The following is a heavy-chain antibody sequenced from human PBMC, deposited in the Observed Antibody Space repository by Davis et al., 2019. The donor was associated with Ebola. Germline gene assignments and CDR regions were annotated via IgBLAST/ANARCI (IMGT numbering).Heavy chain of an antibody. CDR1: GFTFSSNW. V-gene: IGHV3-74*01. CDR2: TNSDGSIT. J-gene: IGHJ4*02. Sequence: PGGSLRLSCAASGFTFSSNWMHWVRQAPGKGLVWVSRTNSDGSITSYADSVKGRFTISRDNAKNTLYLQMNSLRAEDTAIYHCAKRQGVGGAIDYWGQGTRVTVSS. D-gene: IGHD3-3*01. CDR3: AKRQGVGGAIDY.